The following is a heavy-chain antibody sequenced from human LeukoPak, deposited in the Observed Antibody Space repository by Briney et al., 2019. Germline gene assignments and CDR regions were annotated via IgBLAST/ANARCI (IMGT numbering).Heavy chain of an antibody. D-gene: IGHD3-3*01. J-gene: IGHJ4*02. CDR1: GFTFSSYG. CDR3: AKARRVIILSDFDY. V-gene: IGHV3-23*01. Sequence: GGSLRLSCAASGFTFSSYGMSWVRQAPGKGLEWVSAISGSGGSTYYADSVKGRFTISRDNSKNTLYLQMNSLRAEDTAVYYCAKARRVIILSDFDYWGQGTLVTVSS. CDR2: ISGSGGST.